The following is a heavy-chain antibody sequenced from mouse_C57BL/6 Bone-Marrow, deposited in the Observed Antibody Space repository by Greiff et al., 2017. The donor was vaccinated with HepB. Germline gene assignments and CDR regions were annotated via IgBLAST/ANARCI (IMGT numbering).Heavy chain of an antibody. J-gene: IGHJ4*01. CDR1: GFTFSDYY. V-gene: IGHV5-12*01. CDR2: ISNGGGST. Sequence: EVKVVESGGGLVQPGGSLKLSCAASGFTFSDYYMYWVRQTPEKRLEWVAYISNGGGSTYYPDTVKGRFTISRDNAKNTLYLQMSRLKSEDTAMYYCARPQIYYDYGDAMDYWGQGTSVTVSS. CDR3: ARPQIYYDYGDAMDY. D-gene: IGHD2-4*01.